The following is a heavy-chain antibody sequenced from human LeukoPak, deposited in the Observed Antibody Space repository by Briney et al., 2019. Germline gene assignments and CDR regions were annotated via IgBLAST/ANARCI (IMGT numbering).Heavy chain of an antibody. CDR1: GGSISSGDYY. CDR2: VYYSGST. CDR3: AREREQLVLWFDP. V-gene: IGHV4-31*03. J-gene: IGHJ5*02. D-gene: IGHD6-6*01. Sequence: PSETLSLTCTVSGGSISSGDYYWSWIRQHPGKGLEWIGYVYYSGSTYYNPSLKSRVTISVDTSKSQFSLKLNSLTAADTAVYYCAREREQLVLWFDPWGQGTLVSVSS.